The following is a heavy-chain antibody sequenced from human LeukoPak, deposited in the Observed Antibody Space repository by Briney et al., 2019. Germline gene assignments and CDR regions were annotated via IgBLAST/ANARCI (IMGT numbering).Heavy chain of an antibody. CDR1: GFTFSSYA. Sequence: LRLSCAASGFTFSSYAMSWIRQPPGKGLEWIGYIYYSGSTYYNPSLTSRVTISADTSKNQFSLKLSSVTAADTAVYYCARVALYDSSGHYFPSLDYWGQRTLVTVSS. CDR3: ARVALYDSSGHYFPSLDY. D-gene: IGHD3-22*01. V-gene: IGHV4-30-4*07. J-gene: IGHJ4*02. CDR2: IYYSGST.